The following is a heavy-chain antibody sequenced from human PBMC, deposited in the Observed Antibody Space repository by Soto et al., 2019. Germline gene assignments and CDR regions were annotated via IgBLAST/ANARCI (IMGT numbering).Heavy chain of an antibody. D-gene: IGHD2-2*01. Sequence: SETLSLTCAVSGGSISSSNWWSWVRQPPGKGLEWIGYMYYGGSTNYNPSLKSRATISVDTSKNQFSLKLTSVTAADTAVYYCARVRGNQLLGWFDPWGQGTLVTVSS. CDR2: MYYGGST. CDR1: GGSISSSNW. J-gene: IGHJ5*02. CDR3: ARVRGNQLLGWFDP. V-gene: IGHV4-4*02.